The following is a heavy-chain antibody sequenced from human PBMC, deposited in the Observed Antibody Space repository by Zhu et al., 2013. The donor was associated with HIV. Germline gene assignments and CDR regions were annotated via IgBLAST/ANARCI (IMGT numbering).Heavy chain of an antibody. V-gene: IGHV1-2*02. CDR3: ARDAGYYDSSGYRGTYYFDY. J-gene: IGHJ4*02. CDR1: GYTLTDHY. CDR2: IIPQSGDA. Sequence: QVQLVQSGAEVKKPGASVNVSCKASGYTLTDHYMHWVRQAPGQGLEWMGWIIPQSGDAIYAQKFQGRVTMTRDTSISTVYMELSRLRSDDTAVYYCARDAGYYDSSGYRGTYYFDYVGPGNPGHRLL. D-gene: IGHD3-22*01.